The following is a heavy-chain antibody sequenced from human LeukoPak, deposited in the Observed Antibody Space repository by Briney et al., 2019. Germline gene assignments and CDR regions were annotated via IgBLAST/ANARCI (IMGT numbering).Heavy chain of an antibody. CDR3: AKGRYCDSTTCAYHGLDV. V-gene: IGHV3-23*01. CDR1: GFTFSSYA. J-gene: IGHJ6*02. Sequence: GGSLRLSCAASGFTFSSYAMSWVRQAPGKGLEWVSAISGSGDSTYYADSVKGRLTISRDNSKNTLSLQVNSLSAEDTAVYYCAKGRYCDSTTCAYHGLDVWGQGTTVTVSS. D-gene: IGHD2-2*01. CDR2: ISGSGDST.